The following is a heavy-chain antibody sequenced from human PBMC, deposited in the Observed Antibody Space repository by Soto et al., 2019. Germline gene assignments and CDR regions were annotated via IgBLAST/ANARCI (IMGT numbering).Heavy chain of an antibody. CDR3: ARDLQGYDSSGYYYYYGMDV. CDR1: GFTFSSYS. J-gene: IGHJ6*02. CDR2: ISSSSSYI. Sequence: GGSLRLSCAASGFTFSSYSMNWVRQAPVKGLEWVSSISSSSSYIYYADSVKGRFTISRDNAKNSLYLQMNSLRAEDTAVYYCARDLQGYDSSGYYYYYGMDVWGQGTTVTVSS. V-gene: IGHV3-21*01. D-gene: IGHD3-22*01.